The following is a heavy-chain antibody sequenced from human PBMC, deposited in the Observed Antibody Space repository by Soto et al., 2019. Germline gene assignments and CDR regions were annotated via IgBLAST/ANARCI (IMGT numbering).Heavy chain of an antibody. CDR2: ISYNGDTT. Sequence: GGSLSLSCAASGFAFSSYAMHWVRQAPGKGLEWVAVISYNGDTTYYAESVKGRFTISRDNSKNTLYLQMNSLRAEDTAVYYCARDQIPGPPDYCDYWGQGTLVTVSS. CDR1: GFAFSSYA. J-gene: IGHJ4*02. V-gene: IGHV3-30-3*01. CDR3: ARDQIPGPPDYCDY.